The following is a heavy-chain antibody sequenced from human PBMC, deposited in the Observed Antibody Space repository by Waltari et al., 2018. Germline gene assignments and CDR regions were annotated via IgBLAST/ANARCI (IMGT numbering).Heavy chain of an antibody. CDR3: AREHLGAAGGY. CDR2: IYSGGST. CDR1: GFTVSSNY. Sequence: EVQLVESGGGLVQPGGSLRLSCAAFGFTVSSNYLSWVRRAPGQGREWVRQAPGKGLEWVSVIYSGGSTYYADSVKGRFTISRHNSKNTLYLQMNSLRAEDTAVYYCAREHLGAAGGYWGQGTLVTVSS. V-gene: IGHV3-53*04. D-gene: IGHD6-13*01. J-gene: IGHJ4*02.